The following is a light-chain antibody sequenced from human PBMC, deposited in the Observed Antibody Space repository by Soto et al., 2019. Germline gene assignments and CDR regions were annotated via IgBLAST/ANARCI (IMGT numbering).Light chain of an antibody. Sequence: DIVLTQSPGTLSLSPVERSTLSCRSSESVSANYLAWYQQKPGQAPRLLIYGASSSATGFPDRFSGSGSGTDFTLNISRLEPEDFAVYYCQQYGTSPKTFGQGTKVDIK. J-gene: IGKJ1*01. V-gene: IGKV3-20*01. CDR2: GAS. CDR3: QQYGTSPKT. CDR1: ESVSANY.